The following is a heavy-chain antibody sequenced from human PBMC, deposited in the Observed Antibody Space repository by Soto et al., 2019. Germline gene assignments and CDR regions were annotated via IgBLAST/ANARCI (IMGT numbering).Heavy chain of an antibody. D-gene: IGHD2-2*01. CDR1: GFIFSNYG. V-gene: IGHV3-23*01. CDR3: ATGGGCSTSCSDY. J-gene: IGHJ4*02. Sequence: GGSLRLSCAASGFIFSNYGMTWVRQAPGKGLEWVSAISGSGGSTYYADSVKGRFTISRDNSKDRLYLQMNSLRVEDTAVYYCATGGGCSTSCSDYWGQGTLVTVSS. CDR2: ISGSGGST.